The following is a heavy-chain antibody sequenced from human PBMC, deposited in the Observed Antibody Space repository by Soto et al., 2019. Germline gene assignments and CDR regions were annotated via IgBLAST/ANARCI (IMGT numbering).Heavy chain of an antibody. V-gene: IGHV3-23*01. CDR1: GFTFSSYA. CDR3: AKDALKYYDFWSGYSGGGY. Sequence: GGSLRLSCAASGFTFSSYAMSWVRQAPGKGLEWVSAISGSGGSTYYADSVKGRFTISRDNSKNTLYLQMNSLRAEDTAVYYCAKDALKYYDFWSGYSGGGYWGQGTLVTVSS. D-gene: IGHD3-3*01. CDR2: ISGSGGST. J-gene: IGHJ4*02.